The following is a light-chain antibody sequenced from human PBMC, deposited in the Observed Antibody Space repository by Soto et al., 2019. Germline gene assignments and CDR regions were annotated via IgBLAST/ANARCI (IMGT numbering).Light chain of an antibody. J-gene: IGKJ3*01. CDR1: QTIGTY. V-gene: IGKV1-39*01. CDR3: QESYSVPLFT. CDR2: AAS. Sequence: DIEMTQSPSSLSASIGDRVTITCRASQTIGTYLNWFQQKPGKAPKLLIYAASNLQSWVPSRFSGSGSGTDFTLILSSLQPEDFAKYFCQESYSVPLFTFGPGTKVDVK.